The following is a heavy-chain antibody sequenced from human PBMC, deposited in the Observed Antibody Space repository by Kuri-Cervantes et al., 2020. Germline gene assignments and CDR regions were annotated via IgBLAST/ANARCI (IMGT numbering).Heavy chain of an antibody. J-gene: IGHJ6*02. CDR3: ARDRLGRYCSSTSCPGYGMDV. CDR2: TYYRSKWYN. V-gene: IGHV6-1*01. Sequence: SQTLSLTCAISGDSVSSNSAAWNWIRQSPSRGLEWPGRTYYRSKWYNDYAVSVKSRITINPDTSKNQFSLQLNSVTPEDTAVYYCARDRLGRYCSSTSCPGYGMDVWGQGTTVTVSS. D-gene: IGHD2-2*01. CDR1: GDSVSSNSAA.